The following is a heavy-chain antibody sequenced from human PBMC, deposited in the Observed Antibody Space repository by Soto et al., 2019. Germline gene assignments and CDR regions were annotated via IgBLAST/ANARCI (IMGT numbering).Heavy chain of an antibody. CDR1: GFTFSSYG. Sequence: PGGSLRLSCAASGFTFSSYGMHWVRQAPGKGLEWVAVISYDGSNKYYADSVKGRFTISRDNSKNTLYLQMNSLRAEDTAVYYCARDGDVPAAMRAGFDYWGQGTLVTVSS. V-gene: IGHV3-30*03. J-gene: IGHJ4*02. D-gene: IGHD2-2*01. CDR3: ARDGDVPAAMRAGFDY. CDR2: ISYDGSNK.